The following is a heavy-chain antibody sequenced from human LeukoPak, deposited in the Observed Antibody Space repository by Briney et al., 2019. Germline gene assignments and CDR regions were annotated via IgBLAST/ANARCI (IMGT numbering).Heavy chain of an antibody. CDR3: ARGDAWAVAGVFDY. V-gene: IGHV3-11*05. D-gene: IGHD6-19*01. Sequence: GRSLRLSCAATGLTFSDYYMSWIRQAPGNGLEWVSYISSSSSYTNYADSVKGRFTISRDNAKNSLYLQMNSLRAEDTAVYYCARGDAWAVAGVFDYWGQGTLVTVSS. CDR2: ISSSSSYT. J-gene: IGHJ4*02. CDR1: GLTFSDYY.